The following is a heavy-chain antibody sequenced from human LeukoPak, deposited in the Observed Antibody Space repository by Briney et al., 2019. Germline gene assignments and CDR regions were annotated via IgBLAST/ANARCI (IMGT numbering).Heavy chain of an antibody. V-gene: IGHV3-30*04. CDR1: GFTFSSYA. Sequence: GGPLRLSCAASGFTFSSYAMHWVRQAPGKGLEWVAVISYDGSNKYYADSVKGRFTISRDNSKNTLYLQMNSLRAEDTAVYYCARDYGSGSPDYWGQGTLVTVSS. J-gene: IGHJ4*02. CDR3: ARDYGSGSPDY. CDR2: ISYDGSNK. D-gene: IGHD3-10*01.